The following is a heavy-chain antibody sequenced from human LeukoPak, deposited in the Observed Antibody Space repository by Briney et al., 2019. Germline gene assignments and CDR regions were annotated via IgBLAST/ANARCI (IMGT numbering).Heavy chain of an antibody. CDR1: GYTFTSYA. Sequence: GASVKVSCKASGYTFTSYAMHWGRQAPGQRLEWMGWINAGNGNTKYSQKFQGRVTITRDTSASTAYMELSSLRSEDTAVYYCARATGRNGHFDYWGQGTLVTVSS. J-gene: IGHJ4*02. CDR2: INAGNGNT. CDR3: ARATGRNGHFDY. V-gene: IGHV1-3*01. D-gene: IGHD2-8*01.